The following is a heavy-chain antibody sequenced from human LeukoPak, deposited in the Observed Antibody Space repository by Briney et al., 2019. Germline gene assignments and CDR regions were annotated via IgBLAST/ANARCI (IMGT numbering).Heavy chain of an antibody. CDR3: ARAASLYYYDSSGYYYDY. Sequence: PGGSLRLSCAASGFTFSSYSMNWVRQAPGKGLEWVAVISYDGSNENYADSVKGRFTISRDNSKNTLYLQMNSLRAEDTAVYYCARAASLYYYDSSGYYYDYWGQGTLVTVSS. V-gene: IGHV3-30*03. D-gene: IGHD3-22*01. CDR1: GFTFSSYS. CDR2: ISYDGSNE. J-gene: IGHJ4*02.